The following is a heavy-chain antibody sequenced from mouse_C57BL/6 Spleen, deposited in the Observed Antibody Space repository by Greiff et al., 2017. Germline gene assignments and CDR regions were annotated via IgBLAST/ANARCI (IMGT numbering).Heavy chain of an antibody. V-gene: IGHV5-9-1*02. J-gene: IGHJ2*01. CDR3: TRALGSYFDY. Sequence: EVQGVESGEGLVKPGGSLKLSCAASGFTFSSYAMSLVRPPPATRLEWVAYIRSGGDYIYSADTVKGRFTISRDNSSNTLYLQMSSLKSEYTAMYYWTRALGSYFDYWGQGTTLTVSS. CDR2: IRSGGDYI. D-gene: IGHD1-1*01. CDR1: GFTFSSYA.